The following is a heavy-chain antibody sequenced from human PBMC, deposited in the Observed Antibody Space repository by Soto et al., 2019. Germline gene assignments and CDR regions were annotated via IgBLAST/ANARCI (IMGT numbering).Heavy chain of an antibody. CDR1: GFTFSSFG. D-gene: IGHD4-17*01. V-gene: IGHV3-33*01. CDR3: ARDSNGDYERSYYYYYMDV. Sequence: PGGSLRLSCAASGFTFSSFGMHWVRQAPGKGLEWVAVIWYDGSNKYYADSVKGRFTISRDNSKNTLYLQMNSLRAEDTAVYYWARDSNGDYERSYYYYYMDVWGKGTTVTVSS. CDR2: IWYDGSNK. J-gene: IGHJ6*03.